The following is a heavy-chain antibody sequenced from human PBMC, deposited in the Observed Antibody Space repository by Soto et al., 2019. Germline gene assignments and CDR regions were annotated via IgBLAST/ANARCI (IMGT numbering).Heavy chain of an antibody. CDR1: GGSISSSNYY. D-gene: IGHD2-2*01. CDR2: IYYSGST. V-gene: IGHV4-39*01. CDR3: ASLFHCSSTSCYYYYGMDV. J-gene: IGHJ6*02. Sequence: QLQLQESGPGLVKPSETLSLTCTVSGGSISSSNYYWGWIRQPPGKGLEWIGSIYYSGSTYYNPSLKSRVTRSVDTSKNQFSLKLSSVTAADTAVYYCASLFHCSSTSCYYYYGMDVWGQGTTVTVSS.